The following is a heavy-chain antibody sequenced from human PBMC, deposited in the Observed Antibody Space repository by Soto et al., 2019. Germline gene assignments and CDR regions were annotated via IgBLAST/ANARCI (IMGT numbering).Heavy chain of an antibody. J-gene: IGHJ6*02. Sequence: GASVKVSCKASGYIFTSYYIHWVRQAPGQGLEWMGWINPFDGSRMFAQSFQGRVTMTRDTSTSTVYMEVSSLRSEDTAVYYCARDQGITTFGVYSMYYYGMDVWGQGTTVTVSS. D-gene: IGHD3-3*01. CDR1: GYIFTSYY. V-gene: IGHV1-46*01. CDR3: ARDQGITTFGVYSMYYYGMDV. CDR2: INPFDGSR.